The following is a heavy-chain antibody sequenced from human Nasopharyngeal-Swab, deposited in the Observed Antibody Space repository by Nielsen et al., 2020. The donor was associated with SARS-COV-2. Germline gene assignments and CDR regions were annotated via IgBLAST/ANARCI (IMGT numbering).Heavy chain of an antibody. J-gene: IGHJ6*03. V-gene: IGHV1-69*04. D-gene: IGHD3-3*01. CDR3: ARGCGITIFGVVTCYYMDV. Sequence: SVKVSCKASGGTFSSYAISWVRQAPGQGLEWRGRIIPILGIANYAQKFQGRVTITADKSTSTAYMELSSLRSEDTAVYYCARGCGITIFGVVTCYYMDVWGKGTTVTVSS. CDR2: IIPILGIA. CDR1: GGTFSSYA.